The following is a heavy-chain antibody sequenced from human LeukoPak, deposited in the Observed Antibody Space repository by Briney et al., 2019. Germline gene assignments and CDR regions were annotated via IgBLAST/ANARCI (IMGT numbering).Heavy chain of an antibody. CDR1: GYTFTGYY. CDR3: ARGQRSRDGYNYWFDP. J-gene: IGHJ5*02. CDR2: INPNSGGT. V-gene: IGHV1-2*02. Sequence: ASVKVSCKASGYTFTGYYMHWVRQAPGQGLEWMGWINPNSGGTNYAQKFQGRVTMTRDTSISTAYMELSRLRSDDTAVYYCARGQRSRDGYNYWFDPWGQGTLVPVSS. D-gene: IGHD5-24*01.